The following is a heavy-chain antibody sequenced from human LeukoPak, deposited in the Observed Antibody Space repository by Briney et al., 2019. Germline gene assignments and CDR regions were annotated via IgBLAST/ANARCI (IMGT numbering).Heavy chain of an antibody. V-gene: IGHV3-64*01. D-gene: IGHD4/OR15-4a*01. J-gene: IGHJ4*02. Sequence: GGSLRLSCAASGFTFSSYAMHWVRQAPGKGLEYVSAISSNGGITYYANSVEGRFTISRDNSKNTLYLQMGSLRAEDTAVYYCARFSRSTYGGYYFDYWGQGTLVTVSS. CDR2: ISSNGGIT. CDR1: GFTFSSYA. CDR3: ARFSRSTYGGYYFDY.